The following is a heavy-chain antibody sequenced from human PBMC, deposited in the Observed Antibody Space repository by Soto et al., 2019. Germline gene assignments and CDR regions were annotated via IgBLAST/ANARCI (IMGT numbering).Heavy chain of an antibody. CDR2: IYYSGST. CDR3: ARAGVDILTGYYIFDY. D-gene: IGHD3-9*01. CDR1: GGSISSYY. J-gene: IGHJ4*02. Sequence: SETLSLTCTVSGGSISSYYWSWIRQPPGKGLEWIGYIYYSGSTNYNPSLKSRVTISVDTSKNQFSLKLSSVTAADTAVYYCARAGVDILTGYYIFDYWDQGTLVTVSS. V-gene: IGHV4-59*01.